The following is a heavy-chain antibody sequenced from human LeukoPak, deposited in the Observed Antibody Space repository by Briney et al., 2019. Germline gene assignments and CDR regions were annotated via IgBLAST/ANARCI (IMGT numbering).Heavy chain of an antibody. CDR3: ARYYYDSSGPLYNWFDP. CDR2: IYYSGST. D-gene: IGHD3-22*01. V-gene: IGHV4-31*03. J-gene: IGHJ5*02. CDR1: GGSISSGGYY. Sequence: SETLSLTCTVSGGSISSGGYYWSWIRQHPGKGLEWIGYIYYSGSTYYNPSLKSRVTISVDTSKNQFSLQLNSVTPEDTAVYYCARYYYDSSGPLYNWFDPWGQGTLVTVSS.